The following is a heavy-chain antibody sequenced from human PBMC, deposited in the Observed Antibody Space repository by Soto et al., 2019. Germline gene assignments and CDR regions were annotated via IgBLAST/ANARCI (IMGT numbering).Heavy chain of an antibody. CDR3: AREEIAARPGWFDP. V-gene: IGHV4-4*07. Sequence: SETLSLTCTVSGGSISSYYWSWIRQPAGKGLEWIGRIYTSGSTNYNPSLKSRVTMSVDTSKNQFSLKLSSVTAAGTAVYYCAREEIAARPGWFDPWGQGTLVTVSS. D-gene: IGHD6-6*01. CDR2: IYTSGST. J-gene: IGHJ5*02. CDR1: GGSISSYY.